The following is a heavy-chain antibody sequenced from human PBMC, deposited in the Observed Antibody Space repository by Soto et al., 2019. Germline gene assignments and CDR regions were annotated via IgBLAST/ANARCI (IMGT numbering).Heavy chain of an antibody. J-gene: IGHJ5*02. CDR3: ARGAGYNYLGWFDP. CDR1: GGSVSSGSYY. Sequence: SETLSLTCTVSGGSVSSGSYYWSWIRQPPGKGLEWIGYIYYSGSTNYNPSLKSRVTISVDTSKNQFSLKLSSVTAADTAVYYCARGAGYNYLGWFDPWGQGTLVTVS. CDR2: IYYSGST. V-gene: IGHV4-61*01. D-gene: IGHD5-12*01.